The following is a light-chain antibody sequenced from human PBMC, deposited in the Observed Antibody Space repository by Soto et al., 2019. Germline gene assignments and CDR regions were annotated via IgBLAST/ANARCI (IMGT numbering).Light chain of an antibody. Sequence: DIQLTQSPSFLSASVGDRVTITCRASQGISSYLAWYQQKPGKAPKLLIYAASTLQSGVPSRFSGSGSGTECTLTISSLQPEDFATYYCQQLNSYSFTFGPGTKVDIK. V-gene: IGKV1-9*01. J-gene: IGKJ3*01. CDR3: QQLNSYSFT. CDR1: QGISSY. CDR2: AAS.